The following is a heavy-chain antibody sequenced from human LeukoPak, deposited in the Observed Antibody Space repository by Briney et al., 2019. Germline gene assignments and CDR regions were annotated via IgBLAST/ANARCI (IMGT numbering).Heavy chain of an antibody. CDR3: ARDSGMITFGGVIVKGDYFNY. J-gene: IGHJ4*02. Sequence: GGSLRLSCAASGFTFSSYAMHWVRQAPGKGLEWVALISHDGSNKYYADSAKGRFTISRDNSKNTLYLQMNSLRAEDTAVYYCARDSGMITFGGVIVKGDYFNYWGQGTLVTVSS. CDR2: ISHDGSNK. CDR1: GFTFSSYA. D-gene: IGHD3-16*02. V-gene: IGHV3-30*04.